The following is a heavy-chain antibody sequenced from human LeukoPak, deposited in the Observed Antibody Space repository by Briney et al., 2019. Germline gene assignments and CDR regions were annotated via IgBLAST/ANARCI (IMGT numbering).Heavy chain of an antibody. CDR1: GYTFTGYY. CDR3: ARVPGDTVLRYFDWLLYFDY. Sequence: GASVKVSCKASGYTFTGYYMHWVRQAPGQGLEWMGWINPNSGGTNYAQKFQGRVTMTRDTSISTAYMELSRLRSDDTAVYYCARVPGDTVLRYFDWLLYFDYWGRGTLVTVSS. D-gene: IGHD3-9*01. J-gene: IGHJ4*02. CDR2: INPNSGGT. V-gene: IGHV1-2*02.